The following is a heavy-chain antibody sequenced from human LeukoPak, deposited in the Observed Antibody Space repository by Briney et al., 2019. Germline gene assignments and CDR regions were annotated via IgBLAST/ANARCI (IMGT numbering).Heavy chain of an antibody. CDR2: IWYDGSNK. D-gene: IGHD2-2*01. CDR1: GFTFSSYG. V-gene: IGHV3-33*06. CDR3: AKDPTSYCSSTSCYHDY. J-gene: IGHJ4*02. Sequence: PGGSLRLSCAASGFTFSSYGMHWVRQAPGKGLEWVAVIWYDGSNKYYADSVKGRFTISRDNSKNTLYLQMNSLRAEDTAVYYCAKDPTSYCSSTSCYHDYWGQGTLVTVSS.